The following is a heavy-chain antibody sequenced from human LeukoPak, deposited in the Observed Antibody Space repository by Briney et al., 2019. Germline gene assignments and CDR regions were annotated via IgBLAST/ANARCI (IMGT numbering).Heavy chain of an antibody. Sequence: SQTLSLTCTVSGGSISSYYWSWIRQPPGKGLEWIGYIYYSGSTNYNPSLKSRVTISVDTSKNQFSLKLSSVTAADTAVYYCARGRTYYDILTGYYISYFDYWGQGTLVTVSS. D-gene: IGHD3-9*01. CDR3: ARGRTYYDILTGYYISYFDY. CDR2: IYYSGST. V-gene: IGHV4-59*01. CDR1: GGSISSYY. J-gene: IGHJ4*02.